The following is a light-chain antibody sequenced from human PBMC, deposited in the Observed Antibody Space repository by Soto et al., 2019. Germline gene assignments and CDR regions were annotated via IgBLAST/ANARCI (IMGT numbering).Light chain of an antibody. CDR3: QQYDSTPWT. CDR2: GAS. J-gene: IGKJ1*01. V-gene: IGKV3-20*01. CDR1: QSVSSSF. Sequence: EIVLTQSPGTLSLSPGERATLSCRASQSVSSSFLAWYQQKPGQAPRLLSYGASSRATGIPDRFSGSGSGTDFTLTISRLEPEYFAVYYCQQYDSTPWTFGQGTKVEIK.